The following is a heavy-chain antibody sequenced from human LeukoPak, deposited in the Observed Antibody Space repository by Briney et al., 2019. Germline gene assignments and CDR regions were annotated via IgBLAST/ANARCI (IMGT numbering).Heavy chain of an antibody. J-gene: IGHJ4*02. D-gene: IGHD5-12*01. Sequence: PGRSLRLSCAASGFTFSSYSMHWVRQAPGKGLEWVAVISYDGSNKDYADSVKGRFTIYRDNSKNTLYLQMNSLRAEDTAVYYCAKDRWHIVTGFDYWGQGTLVTVSS. CDR2: ISYDGSNK. CDR1: GFTFSSYS. CDR3: AKDRWHIVTGFDY. V-gene: IGHV3-30*18.